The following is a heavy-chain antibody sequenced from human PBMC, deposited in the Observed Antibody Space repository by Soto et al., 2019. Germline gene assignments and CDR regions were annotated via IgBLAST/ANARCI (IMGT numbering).Heavy chain of an antibody. Sequence: QVQLVESGGGVVQPGRSLRLSCAASGFTFSSYGMHWVRQAPGKGLEWVAVIWYDGSNKYYADSVKGRFTISRDNSKNTLYLQMNSMRAEYTAVYYCARTAVGYSGYDHFDYWGQGTLVTVSS. J-gene: IGHJ4*02. CDR1: GFTFSSYG. D-gene: IGHD5-12*01. CDR2: IWYDGSNK. V-gene: IGHV3-33*01. CDR3: ARTAVGYSGYDHFDY.